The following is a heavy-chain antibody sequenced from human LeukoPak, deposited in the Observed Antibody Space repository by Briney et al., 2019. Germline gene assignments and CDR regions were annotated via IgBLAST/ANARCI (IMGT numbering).Heavy chain of an antibody. D-gene: IGHD2-2*01. CDR3: AKDLLVYCSSTSCPGGDY. Sequence: PGGSLRLSCAASGFTFSSYAMSWVRQAPGKGLEWVSAISGSGGSTYYADSVKGWFTISRDNSKNTLYLQMNSLRAEDTAVYYCAKDLLVYCSSTSCPGGDYWGQGTLVTVSS. J-gene: IGHJ4*02. CDR2: ISGSGGST. V-gene: IGHV3-23*01. CDR1: GFTFSSYA.